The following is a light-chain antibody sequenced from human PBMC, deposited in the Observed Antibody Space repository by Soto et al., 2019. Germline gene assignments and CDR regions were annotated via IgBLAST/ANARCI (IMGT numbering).Light chain of an antibody. CDR2: GAS. V-gene: IGKV3-20*01. J-gene: IGKJ1*01. CDR1: PTLRGRY. Sequence: DTVLTPSPGTLSFSPLQRATLSFSSSPTLRGRYLAWYQQKPGQAPRLLIYGASTRATGIPDRFSGSGSGTAFTLTISRLEPEDFAVYYCQKYDTSPRKFGQGTKVDIK. CDR3: QKYDTSPRK.